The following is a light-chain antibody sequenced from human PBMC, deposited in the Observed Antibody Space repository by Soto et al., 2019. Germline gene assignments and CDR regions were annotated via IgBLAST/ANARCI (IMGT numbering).Light chain of an antibody. CDR1: QSVSSSY. J-gene: IGKJ1*01. V-gene: IGKV3-20*01. CDR3: QQYCSSTWT. Sequence: EMVLTQSPGTLSLSPGERATLSCRASQSVSSSYVAWYQQKPGQAPRLLIYVASSRATGIPDRFSGSRSWTDFTLTISRLEPEDFAVYYCQQYCSSTWTLGQGTKVEIK. CDR2: VAS.